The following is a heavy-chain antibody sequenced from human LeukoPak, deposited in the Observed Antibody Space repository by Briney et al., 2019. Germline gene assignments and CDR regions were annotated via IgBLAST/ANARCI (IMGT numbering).Heavy chain of an antibody. Sequence: PGGSLRLSCAASGFTFSSYAMQWVRQAPGKGLEYVSAISSNGGSTYYANSVKGRFTISRDNSKNTLYLQMGSLRAEDMAVYYCARARLGELSLYDYWGQGTLVTVSS. D-gene: IGHD3-16*02. CDR1: GFTFSSYA. CDR2: ISSNGGST. V-gene: IGHV3-64*01. CDR3: ARARLGELSLYDY. J-gene: IGHJ4*02.